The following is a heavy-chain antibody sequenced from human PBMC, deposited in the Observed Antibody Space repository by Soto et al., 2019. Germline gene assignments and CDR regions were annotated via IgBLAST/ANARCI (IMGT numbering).Heavy chain of an antibody. V-gene: IGHV4-4*02. D-gene: IGHD2-15*01. CDR2: IYHSGST. J-gene: IGHJ4*02. Sequence: SETLSLTCAVSSGSISSSNWWSWVRQPPGKGLEWIGEIYHSGSTNYNPSLKSRVTISVDKSKNQFSLKLSSVTAADTAVYYCARDCGGSCYFDYWGQGTLVTVSS. CDR1: SGSISSSNW. CDR3: ARDCGGSCYFDY.